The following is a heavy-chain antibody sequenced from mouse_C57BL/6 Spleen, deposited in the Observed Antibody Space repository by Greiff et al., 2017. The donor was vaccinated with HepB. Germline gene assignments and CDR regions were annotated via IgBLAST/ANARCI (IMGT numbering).Heavy chain of an antibody. Sequence: QVQLQQPGAELVRPGSSVKLSCKASGYTFTSYWMHWVKQRPIQGLEWIGNIDPSDSETHYNQKFKDKATLTVDKSSSTAYMQLSSLTSEDSAVYYCARTHYSNYYWYFDVWGTGTTVTVSS. D-gene: IGHD2-5*01. CDR1: GYTFTSYW. CDR2: IDPSDSET. J-gene: IGHJ1*03. V-gene: IGHV1-52*01. CDR3: ARTHYSNYYWYFDV.